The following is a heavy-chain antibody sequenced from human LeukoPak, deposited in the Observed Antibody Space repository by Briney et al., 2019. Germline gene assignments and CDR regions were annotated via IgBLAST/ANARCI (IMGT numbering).Heavy chain of an antibody. V-gene: IGHV3-53*05. CDR2: IYSGGST. CDR1: GFTVSSNY. Sequence: PGGSLRLSCAASGFTVSSNYMSWVRQAPGKGLEWVSVIYSGGSTYYADSVKGRFTISRDNSKNSLYLQMNSLRAEDTALYYCAKDYWDYFGSSGPFDYWGQGTLVTVSS. J-gene: IGHJ4*02. CDR3: AKDYWDYFGSSGPFDY. D-gene: IGHD3-22*01.